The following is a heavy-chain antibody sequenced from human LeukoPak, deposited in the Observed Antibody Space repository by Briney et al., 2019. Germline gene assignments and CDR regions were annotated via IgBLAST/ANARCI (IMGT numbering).Heavy chain of an antibody. D-gene: IGHD4-17*01. J-gene: IGHJ4*02. CDR3: AAGEIGDYVLDY. CDR1: GGSINGYY. V-gene: IGHV4-59*01. CDR2: MSYTGSI. Sequence: NASETLSLTCNVSGGSINGYYRNWIRQPPGKGLEWIGQMSYTGSINYAPSYKSRVTMSVDKSTNQFFLKLGSLTAADTAVYFCAAGEIGDYVLDYWGQGTLVTVSS.